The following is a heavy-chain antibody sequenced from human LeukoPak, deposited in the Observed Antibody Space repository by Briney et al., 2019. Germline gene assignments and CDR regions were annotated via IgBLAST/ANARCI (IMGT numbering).Heavy chain of an antibody. Sequence: ASAKVSCKASGGTFSSYAISWVRQAPGQGLEWMGWISAYNGNTNYAQKLQGRVTMTTDTSTSTAYMELRSLRSDDTAVYYCARDIVVVAATSPFDYWGQGTLVTVSS. CDR3: ARDIVVVAATSPFDY. D-gene: IGHD2-15*01. CDR1: GGTFSSYA. CDR2: ISAYNGNT. J-gene: IGHJ4*02. V-gene: IGHV1-18*01.